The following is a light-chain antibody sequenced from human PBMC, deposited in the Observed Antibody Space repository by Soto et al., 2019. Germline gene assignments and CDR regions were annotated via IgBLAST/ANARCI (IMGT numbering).Light chain of an antibody. CDR1: QSVSSS. CDR3: QQYNNRPLT. CDR2: GAS. V-gene: IGKV3-15*01. J-gene: IGKJ4*01. Sequence: ETVMTQSPATLSVSPGERAILSCRASQSVSSSLAWYQQKPGQAPRLLIYGASTRATGIPARFSGSGSGTEFTLIISSLQSEDFAGYYCQQYNNRPLTFGGGTKVDIK.